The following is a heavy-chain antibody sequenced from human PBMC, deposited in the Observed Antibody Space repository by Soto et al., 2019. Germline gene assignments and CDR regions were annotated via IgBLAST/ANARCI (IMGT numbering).Heavy chain of an antibody. D-gene: IGHD5-18*01. CDR2: ISSSSSYI. CDR3: AREAAMAQVAIDY. Sequence: EVQLVESGGGLVKPGGSLRLSCAASGFTFSSYSMNWVRQAPGKGLEWVSSISSSSSYIYYADSVKGRFTISRDNAKNSLYLQMNSLRAEDTAVYYCAREAAMAQVAIDYWGQGTLVTVSS. J-gene: IGHJ4*02. CDR1: GFTFSSYS. V-gene: IGHV3-21*01.